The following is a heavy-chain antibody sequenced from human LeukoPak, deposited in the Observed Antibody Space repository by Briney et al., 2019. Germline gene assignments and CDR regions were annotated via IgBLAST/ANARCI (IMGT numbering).Heavy chain of an antibody. Sequence: ASVKVSRKASGYTFTSYYMHWVRQAPGQGLEWMGIINPSGGSTSCAQKFQGRVTMTRDTSTSTVYMELSSLRSEDTAVYYCAREIAIGFDYWGQGTLVTVSS. V-gene: IGHV1-46*01. CDR3: AREIAIGFDY. D-gene: IGHD6-13*01. CDR2: INPSGGST. CDR1: GYTFTSYY. J-gene: IGHJ4*02.